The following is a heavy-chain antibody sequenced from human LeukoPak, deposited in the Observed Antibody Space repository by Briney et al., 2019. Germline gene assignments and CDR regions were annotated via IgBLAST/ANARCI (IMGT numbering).Heavy chain of an antibody. CDR3: ARHYGVDSSFDY. V-gene: IGHV4-59*08. CDR2: IHYSGST. Sequence: PSETLSLTCTVSGGSISRFYWSWIRQPPGKGLEWIGYIHYSGSTNYNPSLKSRVTISVDTSKNQFSLKLSSVTATDTAVYYCARHYGVDSSFDYWGQGTLVTVSS. CDR1: GGSISRFY. D-gene: IGHD2-21*02. J-gene: IGHJ4*02.